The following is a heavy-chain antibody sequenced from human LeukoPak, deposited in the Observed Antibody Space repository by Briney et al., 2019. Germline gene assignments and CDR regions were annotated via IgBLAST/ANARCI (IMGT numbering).Heavy chain of an antibody. V-gene: IGHV4-34*01. CDR2: INHSGST. CDR1: GGSFSGYY. Sequence: SETLSLTCADYGGSFSGYYWSWIRQPPGKGLEWIGEINHSGSTNFNPSLKSRVTISVDTSKNQVSLKLRSVTAADTAVYFCARTLAAAGTRIPYYFDYWGQGTLVTVSS. CDR3: ARTLAAAGTRIPYYFDY. D-gene: IGHD6-13*01. J-gene: IGHJ4*02.